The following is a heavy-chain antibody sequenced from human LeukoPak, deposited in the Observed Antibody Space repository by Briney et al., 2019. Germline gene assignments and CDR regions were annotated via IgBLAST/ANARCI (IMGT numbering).Heavy chain of an antibody. Sequence: GGSLRLSCAASGFTFSSYEMNWVRQAPGEGLEWVSYISSSGSTIYYADSVKGRFTISRDNAKNSLYLQMNSLRAEDTAVYYCARGLKSYYGMDVWGQGTTVTISS. CDR2: ISSSGSTI. V-gene: IGHV3-48*03. CDR3: ARGLKSYYGMDV. J-gene: IGHJ6*02. CDR1: GFTFSSYE.